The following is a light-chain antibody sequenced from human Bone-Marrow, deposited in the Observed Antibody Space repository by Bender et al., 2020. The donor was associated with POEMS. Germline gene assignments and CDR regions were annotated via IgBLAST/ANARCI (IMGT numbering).Light chain of an antibody. CDR2: DVS. Sequence: QSALTQPRSVSGSPGQSVTISCTGTSSDVGNYNFVSWYQQHPGQAPKVMIYDVSKRPSGVPDRFSGSKSGNTASLTISGLQAEDEADYYCVSWDDSLWNAVFGGGTKLTVL. J-gene: IGLJ3*02. V-gene: IGLV2-11*01. CDR1: SSDVGNYNF. CDR3: VSWDDSLWNAV.